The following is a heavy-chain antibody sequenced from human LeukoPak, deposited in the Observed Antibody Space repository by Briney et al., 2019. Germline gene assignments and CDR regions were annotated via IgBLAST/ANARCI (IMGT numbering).Heavy chain of an antibody. CDR2: ISSSGSTI. J-gene: IGHJ4*02. D-gene: IGHD3-3*02. CDR1: GFTFSSYE. Sequence: GGSLRLSCAASGFTFSSYEVNWVRQAPGKGLEWVSYISSSGSTIYYADSVKGRFTISRDNAKNSLYLQMNSLRAEDTAVYYCARDFSNYFDYWGQGTLVTVSS. CDR3: ARDFSNYFDY. V-gene: IGHV3-48*03.